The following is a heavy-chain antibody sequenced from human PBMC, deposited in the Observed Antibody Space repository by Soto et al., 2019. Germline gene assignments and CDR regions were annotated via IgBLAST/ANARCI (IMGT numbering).Heavy chain of an antibody. CDR2: FDPEDGET. V-gene: IGHV1-24*01. J-gene: IGHJ4*02. CDR1: GYTLTELS. CDR3: ATVDSKGYSYGHSGGYFDY. D-gene: IGHD5-18*01. Sequence: GASVKVSCKVSGYTLTELSMHWVRQAPGKGLEWMGGFDPEDGETIYAQKFQGRVTMTEDTSTDTAYMELSSLRSEDTAVYYCATVDSKGYSYGHSGGYFDYWGQGTLVTVS.